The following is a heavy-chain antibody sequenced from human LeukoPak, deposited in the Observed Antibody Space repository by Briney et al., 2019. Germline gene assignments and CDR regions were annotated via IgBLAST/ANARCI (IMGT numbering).Heavy chain of an antibody. CDR1: GGSISSYY. V-gene: IGHV4-59*01. CDR3: AYATGIVAVGY. Sequence: PSETLSLTCTVSGGSISSYYWSWIRQPPGKGLEWIGYIYYSGSTNYNPSLKSLVTISVDTSKNQFSLKLSSVTAADTVVYYCAYATGIVAVGYWGQGTLVTVSS. CDR2: IYYSGST. D-gene: IGHD3-22*01. J-gene: IGHJ4*02.